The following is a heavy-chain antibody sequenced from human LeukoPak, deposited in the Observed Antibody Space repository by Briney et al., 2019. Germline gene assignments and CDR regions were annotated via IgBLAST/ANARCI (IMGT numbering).Heavy chain of an antibody. J-gene: IGHJ4*02. Sequence: GGSLRLSCAASGFTFSDYYMSRIRQAPGKGLEWVSYISSSGSTIYYADSVKGRFTISRDNAKNSLYLQMNSLRAEDTAVYYCAREAYYYDSSGYPTENYFDYWGQGTLVTVSS. V-gene: IGHV3-11*04. CDR2: ISSSGSTI. CDR3: AREAYYYDSSGYPTENYFDY. CDR1: GFTFSDYY. D-gene: IGHD3-22*01.